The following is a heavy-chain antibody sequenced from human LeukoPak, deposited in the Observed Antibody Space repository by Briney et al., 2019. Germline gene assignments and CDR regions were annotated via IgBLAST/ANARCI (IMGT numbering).Heavy chain of an antibody. D-gene: IGHD3-22*01. CDR3: ARDYYDSSGYYSMELYGMDV. J-gene: IGHJ6*02. V-gene: IGHV7-4-1*02. Sequence: ASVKVSCKASGYTFTSYAMNWVRQAPGQGLEWMGWINTNTGNPTYAQGSTGRFVFSLDTSVSTAYLQISSLKAEDTAVYYCARDYYDSSGYYSMELYGMDVWGQGTTVTVSS. CDR2: INTNTGNP. CDR1: GYTFTSYA.